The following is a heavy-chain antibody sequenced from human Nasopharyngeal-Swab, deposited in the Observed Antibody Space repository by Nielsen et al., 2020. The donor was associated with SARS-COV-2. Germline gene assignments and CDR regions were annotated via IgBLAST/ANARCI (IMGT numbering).Heavy chain of an antibody. V-gene: IGHV3-30*03. J-gene: IGHJ3*02. Sequence: GRQAAGKGLEWVAVISYDGSNKYYADSVKGRVTIARDNSKNTLYLQMNSLRAEDTAVYCCAREFSVGSGWDIEIWGQGTMVTVSS. D-gene: IGHD6-19*01. CDR3: AREFSVGSGWDIEI. CDR2: ISYDGSNK.